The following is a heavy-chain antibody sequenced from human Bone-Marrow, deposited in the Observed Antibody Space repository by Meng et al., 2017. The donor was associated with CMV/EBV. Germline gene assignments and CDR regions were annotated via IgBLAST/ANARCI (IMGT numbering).Heavy chain of an antibody. J-gene: IGHJ4*02. CDR1: GFTFSSYG. CDR2: IRYVGSNK. CDR3: AKEVQTIRITPQNNYFDY. Sequence: GESLKISCAASGFTFSSYGMHWVRQAPGKGLEWVAFIRYVGSNKYYADSVKGRFTISRDNSKNTLYLQMNSLRAEDTAVYYCAKEVQTIRITPQNNYFDYWGQGTLVTVSS. V-gene: IGHV3-30*02. D-gene: IGHD2-15*01.